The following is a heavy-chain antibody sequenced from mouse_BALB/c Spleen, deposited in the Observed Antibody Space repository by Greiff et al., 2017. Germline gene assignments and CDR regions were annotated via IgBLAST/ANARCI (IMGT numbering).Heavy chain of an antibody. D-gene: IGHD4-1*02. V-gene: IGHV1-9*01. CDR3: ARETQLGLNYYAMDY. J-gene: IGHJ4*01. CDR1: GYTFSSYW. CDR2: ILPGSGST. Sequence: LQQSGAELMKPGASVKISCKATGYTFSSYWIEWVKQRPGHGLEWIGEILPGSGSTNYNEKFKGKATFTADTSSNTAYMQLSSLTSEDSAVYYCARETQLGLNYYAMDYWGQGTSVTVSS.